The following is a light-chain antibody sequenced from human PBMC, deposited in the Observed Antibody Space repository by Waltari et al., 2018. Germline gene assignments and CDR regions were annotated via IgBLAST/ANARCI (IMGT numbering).Light chain of an antibody. V-gene: IGLV2-8*01. CDR2: EVT. CDR3: SSYAGIRKLV. Sequence: QSALTQPPSASGSPGQSVTISCTGTTSDVGFYDYVSWYQQHPGKAPRLVIFEVTWRPSGVTCRLSGSKSGTTASLTVSGLQTEDEGDYYCSSYAGIRKLVFGGGTKLTVL. J-gene: IGLJ2*01. CDR1: TSDVGFYDY.